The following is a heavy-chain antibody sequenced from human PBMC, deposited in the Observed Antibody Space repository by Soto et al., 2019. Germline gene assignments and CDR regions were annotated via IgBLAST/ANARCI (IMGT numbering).Heavy chain of an antibody. CDR2: IKGEADGGTT. V-gene: IGHV3-15*01. CDR3: TTGLSNGYYNFDY. Sequence: HLVESGGGLVKPGGSLRLSCAASGFTFNNAWMSWVRQAPGKGLEWVGRIKGEADGGTTDYAAPVKGRITISRDHSKDTLYLQMNSLKTEDTAAYYCTTGLSNGYYNFDYWGQGTPVTVSS. D-gene: IGHD3-22*01. CDR1: GFTFNNAW. J-gene: IGHJ4*02.